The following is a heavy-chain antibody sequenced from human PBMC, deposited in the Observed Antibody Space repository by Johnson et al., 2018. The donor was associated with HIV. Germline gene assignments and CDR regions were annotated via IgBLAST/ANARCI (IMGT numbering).Heavy chain of an antibody. J-gene: IGHJ3*02. CDR2: IYSGGST. CDR1: GFTVSSNY. D-gene: IGHD1-20*01. CDR3: ARLGCYNWNGGGALDI. V-gene: IGHV3-53*01. Sequence: VQLVESGGGLIQPGGSLRLSCAASGFTVSSNYMSWVRQAPGKGLEWVSVIYSGGSTYTADSVKGRFTISRDNSKNTLYLQMNSLRAEDTAVYYCARLGCYNWNGGGALDIWGQGTMVTVSS.